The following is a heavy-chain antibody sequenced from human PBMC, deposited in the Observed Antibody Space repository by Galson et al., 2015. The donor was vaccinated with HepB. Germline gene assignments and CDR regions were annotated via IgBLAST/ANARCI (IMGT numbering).Heavy chain of an antibody. V-gene: IGHV3-48*02. CDR3: ARVYFGSGSSSAYWYFDL. Sequence: SLRLSCAASGFTFSSYTMNWARQAPGKGLESVSYISSTGTTTYYADSAKGRFTISRDNAQNSLYLQMNSLRDEDTAVYYCARVYFGSGSSSAYWYFDLWGRGALVTVSS. D-gene: IGHD3-10*01. CDR1: GFTFSSYT. J-gene: IGHJ2*01. CDR2: ISSTGTTT.